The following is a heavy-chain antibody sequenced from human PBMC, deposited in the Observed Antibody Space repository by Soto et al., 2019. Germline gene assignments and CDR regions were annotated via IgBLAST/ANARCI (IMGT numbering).Heavy chain of an antibody. Sequence: SETLSLTCAVYGGSFSGYYWSWIRQPPGKGLEWIGEINHSGSTNYNPSLKSRVTISVDTSKNQFSLKLSSVTAADTAVYYCARRGIAARPQGGYFDYWGQGTLVTVSS. D-gene: IGHD6-6*01. CDR2: INHSGST. J-gene: IGHJ4*02. CDR1: GGSFSGYY. V-gene: IGHV4-34*01. CDR3: ARRGIAARPQGGYFDY.